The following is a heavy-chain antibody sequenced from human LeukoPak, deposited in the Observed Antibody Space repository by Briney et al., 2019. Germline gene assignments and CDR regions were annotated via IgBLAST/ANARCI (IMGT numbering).Heavy chain of an antibody. CDR2: INSDGSST. CDR3: ARDRSGGGDCPYY. D-gene: IGHD2-21*02. V-gene: IGHV3-74*01. CDR1: GFTFSSYW. J-gene: IGHJ4*02. Sequence: GGSLRLSCAASGFTFSSYWMSWVRQAPGKGLVWVSRINSDGSSTSYADSVKGRFTISRDNAKNTLYLQMNSLRAEDTAVYYCARDRSGGGDCPYYWGQGTLVTVSS.